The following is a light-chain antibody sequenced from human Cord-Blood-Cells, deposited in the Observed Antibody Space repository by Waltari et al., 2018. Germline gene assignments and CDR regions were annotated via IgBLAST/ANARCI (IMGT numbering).Light chain of an antibody. Sequence: QSALTQPPSVSGSPGQSVTISCTGTSSDVGGYNLVSWYQQHPGKAPKLMIYDVSKRPSGVPDRFSGSKSGNTASLTISGLQAEDEADYYCCSYAGSSTLVFGGGTKLTVL. CDR1: SSDVGGYNL. CDR2: DVS. CDR3: CSYAGSSTLV. V-gene: IGLV2-11*01. J-gene: IGLJ3*02.